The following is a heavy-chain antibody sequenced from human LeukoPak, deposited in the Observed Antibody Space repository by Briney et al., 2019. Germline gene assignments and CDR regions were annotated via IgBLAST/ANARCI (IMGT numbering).Heavy chain of an antibody. Sequence: GGSLRLSCAASGFTFSSYEMNWVRQAPGKGLEWVSYISSSGSTIYYADSVKGRFTISRDNAENSLYLQMNSLRAEDTAVYYCVSGYIGSSFDYWGQGTLVTVSS. CDR3: VSGYIGSSFDY. CDR1: GFTFSSYE. J-gene: IGHJ4*02. V-gene: IGHV3-48*03. CDR2: ISSSGSTI. D-gene: IGHD1-26*01.